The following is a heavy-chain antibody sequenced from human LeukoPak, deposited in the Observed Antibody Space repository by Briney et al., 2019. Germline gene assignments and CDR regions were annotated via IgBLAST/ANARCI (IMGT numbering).Heavy chain of an antibody. J-gene: IGHJ3*02. CDR1: GFTFSSYG. CDR3: AKGMVTDWDDAFDI. Sequence: PGGSLGLSCAASGFTFSSYGMHWVRQAPGKGLEWVAVISYDGSNKYYADSVKGRFTISRDNSKNTLYLQMNSLRAEDTAVYYCAKGMVTDWDDAFDIWGQGTMVTVSS. V-gene: IGHV3-30*18. D-gene: IGHD2-21*02. CDR2: ISYDGSNK.